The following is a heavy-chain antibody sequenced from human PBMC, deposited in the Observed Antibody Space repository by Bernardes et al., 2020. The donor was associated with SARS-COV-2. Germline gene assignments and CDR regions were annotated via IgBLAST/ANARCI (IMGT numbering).Heavy chain of an antibody. J-gene: IGHJ4*02. D-gene: IGHD6-19*01. CDR2: ISAYNGNT. CDR1: GYTFTSYG. Sequence: ASVKVSCKASGYTFTSYGISWVRQAPGQGLEWMGWISAYNGNTHYAQNLQGRVTMTTDTSTSTAYMELRILRSDDTAVYYCARAHSSGWYLGGYWGQGTLVTVSS. CDR3: ARAHSSGWYLGGY. V-gene: IGHV1-18*01.